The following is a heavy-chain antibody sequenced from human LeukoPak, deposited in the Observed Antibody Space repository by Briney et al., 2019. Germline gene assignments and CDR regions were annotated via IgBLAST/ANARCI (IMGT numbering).Heavy chain of an antibody. CDR2: ISSTGDTI. J-gene: IGHJ4*02. V-gene: IGHV3-11*01. D-gene: IGHD3-22*01. CDR3: ARELRSTYYYGFDY. CDR1: GFTFSDYY. Sequence: PGWSLRLSCAASGFTFSDYYMSWIRQAPGKGLEWASYISSTGDTIYYADSVKGRFTIYRDNAKNSLYLRMNSLRAEDTAVYYCARELRSTYYYGFDYWGQGTLVTVSS.